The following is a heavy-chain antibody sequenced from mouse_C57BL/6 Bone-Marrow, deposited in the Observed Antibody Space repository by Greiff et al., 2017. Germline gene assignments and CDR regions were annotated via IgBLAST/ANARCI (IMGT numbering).Heavy chain of an antibody. D-gene: IGHD3-3*01. Sequence: EVKLVESGGDLVKPGGSLKLSCAASGFTFSSYGMSWVRQTPDKRLEWVATISSGGSYTYYPDSVKGRFTISRDNAKNTLYRRMSSLKSEDTAMYYCARPGRGFDYWGQGTTLTVSS. J-gene: IGHJ2*01. V-gene: IGHV5-6*01. CDR1: GFTFSSYG. CDR3: ARPGRGFDY. CDR2: ISSGGSYT.